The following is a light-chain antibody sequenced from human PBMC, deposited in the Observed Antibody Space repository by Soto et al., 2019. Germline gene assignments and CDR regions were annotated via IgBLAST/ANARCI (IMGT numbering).Light chain of an antibody. CDR1: QSISSW. V-gene: IGKV1-5*03. Sequence: DIQMTQSPSTLSASVGDRVTITCRASQSISSWLAWYQQKPGTAPNLLIYKASTLQSGVPSRFSGSGSGTEFTLTISSLQPDDSATYHCQQYSDNWTFGQGTNVDIK. CDR3: QQYSDNWT. J-gene: IGKJ1*01. CDR2: KAS.